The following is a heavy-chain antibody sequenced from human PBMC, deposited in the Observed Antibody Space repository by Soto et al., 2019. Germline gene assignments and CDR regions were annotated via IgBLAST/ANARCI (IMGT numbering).Heavy chain of an antibody. J-gene: IGHJ5*02. CDR1: GGSISTGDYY. D-gene: IGHD5-12*01. Sequence: SETLSLTCTVSGGSISTGDYYCSWMRQPPGKGLEWIGYIYYSGSTYYNPSLKSRVTISVDTSKNQFSLKLSSVTAADTAVYYCARSPRGYSYLPWFDPWGQGTLVTVSS. V-gene: IGHV4-30-4*01. CDR2: IYYSGST. CDR3: ARSPRGYSYLPWFDP.